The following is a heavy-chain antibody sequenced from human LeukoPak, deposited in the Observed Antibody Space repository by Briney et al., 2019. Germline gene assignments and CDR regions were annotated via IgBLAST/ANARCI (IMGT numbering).Heavy chain of an antibody. CDR1: GFTFSSYA. Sequence: GGSLRLSCAASGFTFSSYAMSWVRQAPGKGLEWVSAISGSGGSTYYADSVKGRFTISRVNSKNTLYLQMNSLRAEDTAVYYCAKDSDYDILTGLGDFDYWGQGTLVTVSS. J-gene: IGHJ4*02. CDR3: AKDSDYDILTGLGDFDY. CDR2: ISGSGGST. V-gene: IGHV3-23*01. D-gene: IGHD3-9*01.